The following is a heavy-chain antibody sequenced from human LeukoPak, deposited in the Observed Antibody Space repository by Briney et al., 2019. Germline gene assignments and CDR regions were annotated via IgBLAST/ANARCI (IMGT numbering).Heavy chain of an antibody. CDR1: GYTFTSYG. CDR3: ARGGYSSSRDAFDI. J-gene: IGHJ3*02. D-gene: IGHD6-13*01. V-gene: IGHV1-46*01. Sequence: ASVKVSCKASGYTFTSYGISWVRQAPGKGLEWLGIINPSGGSTSYAQKFQGRATMTRDTSTSTVYMELSSLRSEDTALYYCARGGYSSSRDAFDIWGQGTMVTVSS. CDR2: INPSGGST.